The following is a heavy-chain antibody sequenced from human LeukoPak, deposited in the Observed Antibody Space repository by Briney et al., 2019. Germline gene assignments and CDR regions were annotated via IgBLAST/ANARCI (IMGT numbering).Heavy chain of an antibody. CDR1: GFTFSSYA. J-gene: IGHJ4*02. CDR2: ISGSGGST. Sequence: GGSLRLSCAASGFTFSSYAMSWVRQAPGKGLEWVSAISGSGGSTYYADSVKGRFTISRDNSKNTLYLQMNSLRAEDTAVYYCARPETLTYYYDSSGYYADYWGQGTLVTVSS. CDR3: ARPETLTYYYDSSGYYADY. D-gene: IGHD3-22*01. V-gene: IGHV3-23*01.